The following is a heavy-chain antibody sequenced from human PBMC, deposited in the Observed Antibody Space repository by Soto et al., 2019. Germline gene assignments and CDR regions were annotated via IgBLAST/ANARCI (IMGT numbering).Heavy chain of an antibody. J-gene: IGHJ3*02. V-gene: IGHV3-23*01. CDR3: AKGLPSPKLFFVKLSGAGDAFDI. CDR2: ISGSGGST. D-gene: IGHD3-16*02. CDR1: GFTFSLYA. Sequence: GGSLRLSCAASGFTFSLYAMSWFRQAPGKGLEWVSAISGSGGSTYYADSVKGRFTISRDNSKNTLYLQMNSLRAEDTAVYYCAKGLPSPKLFFVKLSGAGDAFDISGQAIMVSV.